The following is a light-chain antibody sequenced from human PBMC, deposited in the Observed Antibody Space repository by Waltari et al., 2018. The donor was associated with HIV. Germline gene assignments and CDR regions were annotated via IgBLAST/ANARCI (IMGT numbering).Light chain of an antibody. V-gene: IGKV3-15*01. CDR1: QPVGSN. J-gene: IGKJ2*01. CDR2: STF. Sequence: EIVMTQSPATLSVFPGDTATLSCRASQPVGSNLAWYQQKPGQPPRLLIYSTFTRATGVPARFSGSGSGTEFTLIINPLQSEDFSVYFCHQYSDWPSTFGQGTKLEVK. CDR3: HQYSDWPST.